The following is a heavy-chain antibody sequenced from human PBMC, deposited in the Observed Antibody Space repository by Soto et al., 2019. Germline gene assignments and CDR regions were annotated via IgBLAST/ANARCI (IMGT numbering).Heavy chain of an antibody. J-gene: IGHJ4*02. CDR1: GHSFTTYR. D-gene: IGHD6-6*01. Sequence: GESLKISCKASGHSFTTYRIGWVRQMPGKGLEWMGIIYPGDSDTRYSPSFQGQVTISADKSISTAYLQWSSLKASDTATYYCARHQSYGSSFYFDYWGQGTLVTVSS. CDR2: IYPGDSDT. CDR3: ARHQSYGSSFYFDY. V-gene: IGHV5-51*01.